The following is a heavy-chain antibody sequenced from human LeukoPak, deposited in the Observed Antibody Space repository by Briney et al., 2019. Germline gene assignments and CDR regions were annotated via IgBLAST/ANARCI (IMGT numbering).Heavy chain of an antibody. J-gene: IGHJ4*02. Sequence: ASVKVSCKVSGHIFNELSMHWVRQAPGQGLEWMGIINPSDGRTNYAQKVQGRVTMIRDTSTSTVYMELSSLRSEDTAVYYCARGGYSSSWYVYWGQGTLVTVSS. CDR2: INPSDGRT. CDR1: GHIFNELS. V-gene: IGHV1-46*02. D-gene: IGHD6-13*01. CDR3: ARGGYSSSWYVY.